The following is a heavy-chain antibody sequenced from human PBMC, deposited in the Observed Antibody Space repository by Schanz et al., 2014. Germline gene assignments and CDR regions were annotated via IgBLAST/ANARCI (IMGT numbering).Heavy chain of an antibody. J-gene: IGHJ4*02. Sequence: EVHLVESGGGLVKRGGSLRLSCAASGFTISSYSMNWVRQAPGKGLEWVGRVRNKNNRYTTEYAASVKGRFTISRDNSKNTLYLQMNSLRAEDTAVYYCAKDPSHGDYDYYFDYWGQGTLVTVSS. CDR2: VRNKNNRYTT. CDR3: AKDPSHGDYDYYFDY. CDR1: GFTISSYS. V-gene: IGHV3-72*01. D-gene: IGHD3-22*01.